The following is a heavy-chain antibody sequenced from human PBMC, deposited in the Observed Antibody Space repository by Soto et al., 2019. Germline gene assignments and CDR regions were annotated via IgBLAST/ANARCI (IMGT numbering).Heavy chain of an antibody. CDR2: INPNSGGK. CDR3: ARANSGDDDEFDY. V-gene: IGHV1-2*02. D-gene: IGHD5-12*01. CDR1: GYTFTGYF. Sequence: QVRLVQSGAEVKKPGASMKVSCRASGYTFTGYFIHWVRQAPGQGLEWMGWINPNSGGKNYAQRFQGRVTMTRDTSVTTAYMEVYSLRSDDTAVYYCARANSGDDDEFDYWGQGTLVTVGS. J-gene: IGHJ4*02.